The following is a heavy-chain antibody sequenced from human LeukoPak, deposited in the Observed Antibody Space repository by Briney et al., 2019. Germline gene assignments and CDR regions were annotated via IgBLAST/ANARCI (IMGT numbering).Heavy chain of an antibody. CDR1: GGSISNSSYY. J-gene: IGHJ4*02. V-gene: IGHV4-39*01. CDR3: ASHTSYVSPVRY. CDR2: FLYSGST. D-gene: IGHD3-10*02. Sequence: SETLSLTCTVSGGSISNSSYYWGWIRQPPGKGLEWIGSFLYSGSTFYNPSLKSRVSIPIDTSKNQFSLKLSSVTTADTAVYFCASHTSYVSPVRYWGQGTLVTVSP.